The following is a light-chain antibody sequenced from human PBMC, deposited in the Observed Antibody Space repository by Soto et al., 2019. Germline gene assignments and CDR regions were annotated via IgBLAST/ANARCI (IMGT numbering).Light chain of an antibody. CDR1: QSISSF. Sequence: THSPVTLSFSPVERATVSCRASQSISSFLAWYQQKPGQAPRLLIYDASTRATGIPARFSGSGSGTEFTLTISSLQSEDSAVYYCQQYNNWPSWTFGQGTKVDIK. CDR2: DAS. CDR3: QQYNNWPSWT. J-gene: IGKJ1*01. V-gene: IGKV3-15*01.